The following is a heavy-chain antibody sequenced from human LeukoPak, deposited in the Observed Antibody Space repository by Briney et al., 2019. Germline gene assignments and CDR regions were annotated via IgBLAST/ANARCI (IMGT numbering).Heavy chain of an antibody. Sequence: PSETLSLTCTVSGGSISSFYYTWLRQPPGKGLEWIGYIYSSGITNYNSSLNSRVTISLDTSQNQFSLQLNSVTAAHTAVYYCATVASGWYPDYWGQGALVTVSS. D-gene: IGHD6-19*01. J-gene: IGHJ4*02. CDR2: IYSSGIT. CDR1: GGSISSFY. CDR3: ATVASGWYPDY. V-gene: IGHV4-59*01.